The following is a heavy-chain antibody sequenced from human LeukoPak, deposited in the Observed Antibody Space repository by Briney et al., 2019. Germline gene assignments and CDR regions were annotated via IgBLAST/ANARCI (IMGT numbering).Heavy chain of an antibody. CDR2: IYYNGDT. Sequence: SETLSLTCTVSGGSVSNSLYYRSWIRQPPGKGLEWLGYIYYNGDTNYNPSLKSRDIISIDTSSNQFSLRLNSMTAADTAVYYCARVLRAASWRSYDYWGQGSLVTVSS. CDR1: GGSVSNSLYY. D-gene: IGHD6-25*01. CDR3: ARVLRAASWRSYDY. V-gene: IGHV4-61*01. J-gene: IGHJ4*02.